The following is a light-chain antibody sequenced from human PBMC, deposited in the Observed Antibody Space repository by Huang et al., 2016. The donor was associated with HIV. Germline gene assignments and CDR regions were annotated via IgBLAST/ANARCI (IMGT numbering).Light chain of an antibody. CDR2: DAS. Sequence: DIQMTQSPSSLSASVGDRVTITRQASQDIRRYLNWYQQKPGKAPRLLIYDASNLETGVPSRFNGSGSGTHFTFSITNLQPEDIATYYCQQYDNMYTFGQGTKLEIK. V-gene: IGKV1-33*01. CDR1: QDIRRY. J-gene: IGKJ2*01. CDR3: QQYDNMYT.